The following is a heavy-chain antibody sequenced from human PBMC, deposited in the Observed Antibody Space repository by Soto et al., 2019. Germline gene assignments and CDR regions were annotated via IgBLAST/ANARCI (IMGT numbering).Heavy chain of an antibody. J-gene: IGHJ4*02. Sequence: QVHLVESGGGVVLTGRSLRLSCAASGFTFNTYAMHWVRQAPGKGLEWVAVISYDGFNKYYTDSAKGRFTISRDNSKNTLYLQMNSLKPEDSAVYYCAGVEDEGGSYYDWGQGTLVTVSS. CDR2: ISYDGFNK. CDR3: AGVEDEGGSYYD. V-gene: IGHV3-30*10. D-gene: IGHD1-26*01. CDR1: GFTFNTYA.